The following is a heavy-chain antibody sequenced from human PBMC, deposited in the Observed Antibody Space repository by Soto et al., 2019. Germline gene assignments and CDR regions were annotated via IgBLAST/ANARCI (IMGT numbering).Heavy chain of an antibody. V-gene: IGHV1-18*04. D-gene: IGHD6-13*01. CDR1: GYTFTNYG. CDR3: ARGGSSWSAEYYQH. Sequence: QVQIVQSGAEVKKPGASVKVSCKASGYTFTNYGINWVRQAPGQGPEWMGWISGYNGDTKYSQTLQGRVTMTTDTSTSTAYMELRSLRSDDTDVYYCARGGSSWSAEYYQHWGQGTLVIVSS. J-gene: IGHJ1*01. CDR2: ISGYNGDT.